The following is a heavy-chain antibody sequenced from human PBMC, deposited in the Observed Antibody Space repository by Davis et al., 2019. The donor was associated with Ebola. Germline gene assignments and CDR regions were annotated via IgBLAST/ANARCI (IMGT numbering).Heavy chain of an antibody. CDR1: GGSISSYY. V-gene: IGHV4-34*01. CDR3: ARGWRATMIVVVITTDYGMDV. D-gene: IGHD3-22*01. J-gene: IGHJ6*02. CDR2: INHSGST. Sequence: SETLSLTCTVSGGSISSYYWSWIRQPPGKGLEWIGEINHSGSTNYNPSLKSRVTISVDTSKNQFSLKLSSVTAADTAVYYCARGWRATMIVVVITTDYGMDVWGQGTTVTVSS.